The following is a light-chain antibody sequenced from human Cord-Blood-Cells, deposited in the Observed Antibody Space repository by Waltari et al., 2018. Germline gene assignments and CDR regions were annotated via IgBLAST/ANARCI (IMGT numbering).Light chain of an antibody. CDR1: SGINVVTYR. V-gene: IGLV5-45*02. CDR2: YKLDSDK. CDR3: MIWHSSAWV. J-gene: IGLJ3*02. Sequence: QAVLTQPSSLSASPGASASLTCTLRSGINVVTYRIYWYPQKPGSPPQYLLRYKLDSDKQQGSGVPSRFSGSKDASANAGILLISGLQSEDEADYYCMIWHSSAWVFGGGTKLTVL.